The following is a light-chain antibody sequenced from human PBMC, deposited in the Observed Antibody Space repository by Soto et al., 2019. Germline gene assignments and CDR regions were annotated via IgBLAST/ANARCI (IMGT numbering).Light chain of an antibody. J-gene: IGKJ1*01. CDR2: GAS. Sequence: IALTQSPGTLSLSPGQRVTLSCRASQSVTTRLAWYQHKPGQAPTLLMSGASNRASGVPVRFSGSGSRTEFTFTINSLQSEDFAVYDGQQRSSWPWTFGQGTKVDIK. CDR1: QSVTTR. CDR3: QQRSSWPWT. V-gene: IGKV3-11*01.